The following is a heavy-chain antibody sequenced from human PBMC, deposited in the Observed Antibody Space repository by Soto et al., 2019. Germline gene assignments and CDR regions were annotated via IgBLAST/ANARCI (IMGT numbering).Heavy chain of an antibody. CDR2: IDPKSGGT. CDR1: GYSFTDYH. J-gene: IGHJ6*02. Sequence: ASVKVSCKASGYSFTDYHIHWVRQAPGQGLEWLGRIDPKSGGTSTAQKFQGWVTMTTDTSISTASMELTRLTSDDTAIYYCARGDSTDCSNGVCSFFYNHDMDVWGQGTTVTVSS. D-gene: IGHD2-8*01. CDR3: ARGDSTDCSNGVCSFFYNHDMDV. V-gene: IGHV1-2*04.